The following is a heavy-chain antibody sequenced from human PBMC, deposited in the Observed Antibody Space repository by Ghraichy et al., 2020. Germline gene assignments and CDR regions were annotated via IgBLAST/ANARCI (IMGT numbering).Heavy chain of an antibody. CDR1: GFTLSNYW. CDR2: IKQDGSEK. J-gene: IGHJ4*02. CDR3: ARAAYYYDRSDY. D-gene: IGHD3-22*01. Sequence: GESLNISCTASGFTLSNYWMGWVRQAPGKGLEWVANIKQDGSEKHYVGSVEGRFTISRDNAKNSVYLQMNSLRVEDTAVYYCARAAYYYDRSDYWGRGTLVTVSS. V-gene: IGHV3-7*01.